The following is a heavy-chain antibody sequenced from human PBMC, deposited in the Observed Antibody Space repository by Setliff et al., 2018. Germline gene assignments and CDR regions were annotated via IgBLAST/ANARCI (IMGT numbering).Heavy chain of an antibody. CDR2: IIPIFGTA. J-gene: IGHJ6*02. CDR1: GGTFSSYA. Sequence: GASVKVSCKASGGTFSSYAISWVRQAPGQGLGWMGGIIPIFGTANYAQKFQGRVTITTDESTSTAYMELSSLRSEDTAVYYCARTSGVRGVIIAGGMDVWGQGTTVTVSS. V-gene: IGHV1-69*05. CDR3: ARTSGVRGVIIAGGMDV. D-gene: IGHD3-10*01.